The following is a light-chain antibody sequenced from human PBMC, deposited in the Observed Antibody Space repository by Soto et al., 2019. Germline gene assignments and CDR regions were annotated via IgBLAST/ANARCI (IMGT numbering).Light chain of an antibody. CDR1: QSVNSN. J-gene: IGKJ5*01. Sequence: EVVMTQSPATLSVSPGERATLSCRASQSVNSNYLAWYQQKPGQPPRLLIYGISTRATGIPDRFSASGSGTEFTLTISSRQPEDFAIYYCQQHTQWPITVGQGTRLEMK. V-gene: IGKV3D-15*01. CDR3: QQHTQWPIT. CDR2: GIS.